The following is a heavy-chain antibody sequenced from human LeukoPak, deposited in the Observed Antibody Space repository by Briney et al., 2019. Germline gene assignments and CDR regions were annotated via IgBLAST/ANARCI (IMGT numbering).Heavy chain of an antibody. Sequence: GGSLRLSCAASGFTFSDYYMSWIRQAPGKGLEWVSYISSSGSTIYYADSVKGRFTISRDNAKNSLYLQMNGLRAEDTAVYYCARDRWELLANGAFDIWGQGTMVTVSS. CDR2: ISSSGSTI. CDR3: ARDRWELLANGAFDI. D-gene: IGHD1-26*01. J-gene: IGHJ3*02. CDR1: GFTFSDYY. V-gene: IGHV3-11*01.